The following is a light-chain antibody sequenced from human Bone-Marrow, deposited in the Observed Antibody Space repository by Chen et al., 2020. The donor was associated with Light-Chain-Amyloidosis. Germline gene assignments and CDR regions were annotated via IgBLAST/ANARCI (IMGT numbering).Light chain of an antibody. V-gene: IGKV3-20*01. J-gene: IGKJ4*01. CDR2: GSS. Sequence: EIVLTQSPGTLSLSPGEGANLSCRASQTISSNYLTCYQQKFGPAPRLLIYGSSSRATGIPDRFTGSGSVTDFTLTINRLEPEDFVIYYCQQYGTSPLTFGGGTKVEIK. CDR3: QQYGTSPLT. CDR1: QTISSNY.